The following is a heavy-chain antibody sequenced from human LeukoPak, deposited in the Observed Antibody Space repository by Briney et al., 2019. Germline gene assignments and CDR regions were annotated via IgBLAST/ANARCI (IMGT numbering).Heavy chain of an antibody. D-gene: IGHD6-13*01. V-gene: IGHV3-23*01. CDR2: ISGGTGST. Sequence: GGSLRLSCAASGFTFSNYALTWVRQAPGKGLEWVSSISGGTGSTDYADSVKGRFTISRDNSKNTLFVQMDSLRPEDTAIYYCAKLSGTSSWYSHFDCWGQGTLVTVSP. CDR3: AKLSGTSSWYSHFDC. CDR1: GFTFSNYA. J-gene: IGHJ4*02.